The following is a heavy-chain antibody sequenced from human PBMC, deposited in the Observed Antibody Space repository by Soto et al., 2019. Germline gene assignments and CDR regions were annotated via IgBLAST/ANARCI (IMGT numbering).Heavy chain of an antibody. CDR3: AKESGYYYDSSGYFDY. CDR2: ISGSGGST. D-gene: IGHD3-22*01. Sequence: GSLRLSXAASGFTFXXYAXSXVRQAPGKGLEWVSAISGSGGSTYYADSVKGRFTISRDNSKNTLYLQMNSLRAEDTAVYYCAKESGYYYDSSGYFDYWGQGTLVTVSS. CDR1: GFTFXXYA. J-gene: IGHJ4*02. V-gene: IGHV3-23*01.